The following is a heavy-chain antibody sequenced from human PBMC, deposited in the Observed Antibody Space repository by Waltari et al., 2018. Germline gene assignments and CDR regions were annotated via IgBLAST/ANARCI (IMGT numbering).Heavy chain of an antibody. J-gene: IGHJ3*02. CDR1: GGSISSSSYY. D-gene: IGHD3-3*01. CDR3: ARGGFWRRGAFDI. V-gene: IGHV4-39*07. CDR2: IYYSGST. Sequence: QLQLQESGPGLVKPSETLSLTCTVSGGSISSSSYYWGWIRQPPGKGLEWIGSIYYSGSTYYNPSLKSRVTISVDTSKNQFSLKLSSVTAADTAVYYCARGGFWRRGAFDIWGQGTMVTVSS.